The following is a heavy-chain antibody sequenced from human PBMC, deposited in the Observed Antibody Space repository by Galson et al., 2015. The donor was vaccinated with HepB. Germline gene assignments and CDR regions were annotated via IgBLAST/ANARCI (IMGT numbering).Heavy chain of an antibody. CDR3: ARVHFGLESISGYWYFDL. J-gene: IGHJ2*01. V-gene: IGHV3-48*02. CDR1: GFTFSRYT. Sequence: SLRLSCAASGFTFSRYTMHWARQAPGKEQESVSYISSNGHTVSDADTGKGRFIISRDNAQNSLYLQMNSLRDEDTAVYYCARVHFGLESISGYWYFDLWGRGTLVTVSS. CDR2: ISSNGHTV. D-gene: IGHD3-10*01.